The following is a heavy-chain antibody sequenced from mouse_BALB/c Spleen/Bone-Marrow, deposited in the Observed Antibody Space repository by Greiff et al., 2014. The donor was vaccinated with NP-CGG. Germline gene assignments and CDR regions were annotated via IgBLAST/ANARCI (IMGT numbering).Heavy chain of an antibody. Sequence: VQLQQSGAELVRPGASVKLSCKASGYTFTSYWINWVKQRPGQGLEWIGNTYPSDSYTNYNQKFKDKATLTVDKSSSTAYMQLSSPTSEDSAVYYCTRTTEGFDYWGQGTTLTVSS. CDR3: TRTTEGFDY. CDR1: GYTFTSYW. D-gene: IGHD1-1*01. V-gene: IGHV1-69*02. CDR2: TYPSDSYT. J-gene: IGHJ2*01.